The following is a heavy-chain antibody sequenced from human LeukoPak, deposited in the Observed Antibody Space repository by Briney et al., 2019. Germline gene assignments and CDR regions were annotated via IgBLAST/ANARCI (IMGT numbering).Heavy chain of an antibody. J-gene: IGHJ4*02. V-gene: IGHV1-69*04. Sequence: SVKVSCKASGGTFSSYAISWVRQAPGQGLEGMGRIIPILGIANYAQKFQGRVTITADKSTSTAYMELSSLRSEDTAVYYCARDRGIPPQYDYWGQGTLVTVSS. CDR1: GGTFSSYA. CDR3: ARDRGIPPQYDY. D-gene: IGHD1-26*01. CDR2: IIPILGIA.